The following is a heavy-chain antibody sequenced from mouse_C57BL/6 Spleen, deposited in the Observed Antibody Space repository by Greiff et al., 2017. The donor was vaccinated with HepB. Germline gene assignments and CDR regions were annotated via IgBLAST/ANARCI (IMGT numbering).Heavy chain of an antibody. D-gene: IGHD1-1*01. J-gene: IGHJ2*01. Sequence: EVQVVESGGDLVKPGGSLKLSCAASGFTFSSYGMSWVRQTPDKRLEWVATISSGGSYTYYPDSVKGRFTISRDNAKNTLYLQMSSLKSEDTAMYYCASFITTENYWGQGTTLTVSS. CDR2: ISSGGSYT. CDR3: ASFITTENY. V-gene: IGHV5-6*01. CDR1: GFTFSSYG.